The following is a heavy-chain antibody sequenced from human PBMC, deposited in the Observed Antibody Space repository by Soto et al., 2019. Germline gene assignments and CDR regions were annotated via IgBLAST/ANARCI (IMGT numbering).Heavy chain of an antibody. J-gene: IGHJ4*02. Sequence: GGSLRLSCAASGFTFSNYPMHWVRQAPGKGLEWVAVISYDGRNKYYADSVKGQFTISRDNSQNSLHLQMNSLRPDDSAVYYCATSVRNDVVHPDPYFDYWGQGTLVTVSS. CDR2: ISYDGRNK. CDR3: ATSVRNDVVHPDPYFDY. CDR1: GFTFSNYP. V-gene: IGHV3-30*04. D-gene: IGHD3-10*02.